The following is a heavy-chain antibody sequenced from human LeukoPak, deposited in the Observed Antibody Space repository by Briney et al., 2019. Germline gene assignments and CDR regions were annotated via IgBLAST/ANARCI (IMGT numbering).Heavy chain of an antibody. CDR3: ARERYCGGDCYSFAFDI. D-gene: IGHD2-21*02. CDR1: GFTVSDNY. Sequence: GSLRLSCAASGFTVSDNYMSWVRQAPGKGLEWVSVFYGGGGNTNYANSVKGRFTISRDNSKNTLYLQMNSLRAEDTAVYYCARERYCGGDCYSFAFDIWGQGTMVTVSS. J-gene: IGHJ3*02. CDR2: FYGGGGNT. V-gene: IGHV3-66*01.